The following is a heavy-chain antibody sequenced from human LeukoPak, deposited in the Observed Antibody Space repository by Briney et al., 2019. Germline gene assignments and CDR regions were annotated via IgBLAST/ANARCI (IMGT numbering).Heavy chain of an antibody. Sequence: SETLSLTCTVPGGSISSYYWSWIRQPPGKGLEWIGYIYYSGSTNYNPSLKSRVTISVDTSKNQFSLKLSSVTAADTAVYYCAREVDAAAAYNWFDPWGQGTLVTVSS. D-gene: IGHD2-2*01. CDR2: IYYSGST. V-gene: IGHV4-59*01. J-gene: IGHJ5*02. CDR3: AREVDAAAAYNWFDP. CDR1: GGSISSYY.